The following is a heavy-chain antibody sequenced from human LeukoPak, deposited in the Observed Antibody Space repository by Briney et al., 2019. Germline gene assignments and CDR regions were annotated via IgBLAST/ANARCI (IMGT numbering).Heavy chain of an antibody. Sequence: GGSLRLSCAASGFTFSSYWMHWVRQAPGKGLVWVSRINTDGSSTSYADSVKGRFTISRDNAKNTLYLQMNSLRAEDTAVYYCARPIVGAYDAFDIWGQGTMVTVSS. D-gene: IGHD1-26*01. CDR3: ARPIVGAYDAFDI. CDR1: GFTFSSYW. V-gene: IGHV3-74*01. J-gene: IGHJ3*02. CDR2: INTDGSST.